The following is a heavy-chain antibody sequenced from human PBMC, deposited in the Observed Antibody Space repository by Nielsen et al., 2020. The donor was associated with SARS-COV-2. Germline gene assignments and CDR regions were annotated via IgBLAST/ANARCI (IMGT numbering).Heavy chain of an antibody. J-gene: IGHJ6*03. D-gene: IGHD3-10*01. CDR1: GGSISSYY. Sequence: GSLRLSCTVSGGSISSYYWSWIRQPPGKGLEWIGYIYYSGSTNYNPSLKSRVTISVDTSKNQFSLKLSSVTAADTAVYYCARRASNYYGSGHYYMDVWGKGTTVTVSS. CDR2: IYYSGST. V-gene: IGHV4-59*12. CDR3: ARRASNYYGSGHYYMDV.